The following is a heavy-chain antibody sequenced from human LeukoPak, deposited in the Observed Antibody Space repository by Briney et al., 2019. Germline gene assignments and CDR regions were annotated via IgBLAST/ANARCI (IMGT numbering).Heavy chain of an antibody. CDR3: SRENGAFSPFGY. V-gene: IGHV4-4*02. J-gene: IGHJ4*02. CDR2: VSLSGLT. D-gene: IGHD2-8*01. CDR1: DGSITSTNW. Sequence: SETLSLTCGVSDGSITSTNWWSWVRQPPGQGLEWIGEVSLSGLTNYNPSLSSRVIMALDTSKNHLSLNLTSVTAADTAVYYCSRENGAFSPFGYWGQGTLVTVPS.